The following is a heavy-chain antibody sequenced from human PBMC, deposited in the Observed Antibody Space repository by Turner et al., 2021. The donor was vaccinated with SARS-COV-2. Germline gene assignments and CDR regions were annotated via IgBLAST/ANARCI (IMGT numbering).Heavy chain of an antibody. J-gene: IGHJ6*02. CDR1: GFTCSSYS. CDR2: ISSSSSYI. CDR3: ARDQGRLLFRDYYYYGMDV. V-gene: IGHV3-21*01. Sequence: EVQLVESGGGLVKPGGSVTLPCAASGFTCSSYSMTWVRQAPGKGLEWVSSISSSSSYIYYADSLKGRFTISRDNAKNSLYLQMNSLRAEDTAVYYCARDQGRLLFRDYYYYGMDVWGQGTTVTVSS. D-gene: IGHD3-3*01.